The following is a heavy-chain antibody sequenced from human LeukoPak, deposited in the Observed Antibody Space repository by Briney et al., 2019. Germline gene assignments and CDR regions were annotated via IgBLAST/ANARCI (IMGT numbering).Heavy chain of an antibody. V-gene: IGHV3-21*01. CDR2: ISSSSSYI. D-gene: IGHD6-19*01. CDR1: GFTFSSYS. Sequence: PVGSLRLSCAASGFTFSSYSMNWVRQAPGKGLEWVSSISSSSSYIYYADSVKGRFTISRDNAKNSLYLQMNSLRAEDTAVYYCARGGGSGREPLGYWGQGTLVTVSS. CDR3: ARGGGSGREPLGY. J-gene: IGHJ4*02.